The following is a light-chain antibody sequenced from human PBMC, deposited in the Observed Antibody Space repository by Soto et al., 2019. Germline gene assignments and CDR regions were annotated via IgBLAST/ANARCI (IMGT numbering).Light chain of an antibody. J-gene: IGLJ2*01. Sequence: QSALTQPASVCGSPGQSITISCTGTSSDVGGYSYVSWYQQHPGKAPKLMIYEVSNRPSGVSNRFSGSKSGNTASLTISGLQAEDEADYSCSSFSSSSTLVVFGGGTKLTVL. CDR3: SSFSSSSTLVV. CDR2: EVS. V-gene: IGLV2-14*01. CDR1: SSDVGGYSY.